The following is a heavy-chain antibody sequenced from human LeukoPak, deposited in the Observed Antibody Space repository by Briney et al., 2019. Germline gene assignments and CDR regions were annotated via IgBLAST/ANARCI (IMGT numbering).Heavy chain of an antibody. CDR2: INPNSGGT. J-gene: IGHJ5*02. CDR3: ARGGYYDFWSGYQVPDWFDP. D-gene: IGHD3-3*01. CDR1: GYTFTGYY. V-gene: IGHV1-2*02. Sequence: ASVKVSCKASGYTFTGYYMHWVRQAPGQGLEWMGWINPNSGGTNYAQKFQGRVTMTRDTSISTAYMELSRLRSDDTAVYYCARGGYYDFWSGYQVPDWFDPWAREPWSPSPQ.